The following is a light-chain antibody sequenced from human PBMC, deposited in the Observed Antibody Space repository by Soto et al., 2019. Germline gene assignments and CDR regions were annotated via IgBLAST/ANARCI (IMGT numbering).Light chain of an antibody. V-gene: IGLV2-8*02. J-gene: IGLJ1*01. Sequence: SELTQVASACRSPGSSDTITYTGTSSDVGDYNYVSWYQQHPGKAPKLMIYEVSKRPSGVPDRFSGSKSGNTASLTDSGLQAEDEADYYCSSYAGSNRVFGTGTKVTVL. CDR2: EVS. CDR3: SSYAGSNRV. CDR1: SSDVGDYNY.